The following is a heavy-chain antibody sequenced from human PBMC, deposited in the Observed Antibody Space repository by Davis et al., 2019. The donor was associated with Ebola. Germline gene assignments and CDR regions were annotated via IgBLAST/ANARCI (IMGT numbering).Heavy chain of an antibody. CDR2: ISSDSDYI. CDR3: ARVRAVYAIHGMDV. Sequence: GESLKISCAASGFTFSTYSMSWVRQAPGKGLEWVSSISSDSDYIYYADSAKGRFTISRDNSKKTLYLQMNSLRAEDTAVYYCARVRAVYAIHGMDVWGKGTTVTVSS. CDR1: GFTFSTYS. D-gene: IGHD2-8*02. V-gene: IGHV3-21*01. J-gene: IGHJ6*04.